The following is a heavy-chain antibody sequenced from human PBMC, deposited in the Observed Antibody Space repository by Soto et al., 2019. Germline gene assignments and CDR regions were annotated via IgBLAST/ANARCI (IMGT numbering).Heavy chain of an antibody. Sequence: QVQLVESGGGVVQPGRSLRLSCAASGFTFSSYGMHWVRQAPGKGLEWVAVISYDGSNKYYADSVKGRFTISRDNSKNTLYLQMNSLRAEDTAVYYCAKDRGSAGYCSSTSCYSYFDYWGQGTLVTVSS. CDR1: GFTFSSYG. CDR3: AKDRGSAGYCSSTSCYSYFDY. J-gene: IGHJ4*02. CDR2: ISYDGSNK. D-gene: IGHD2-2*01. V-gene: IGHV3-30*18.